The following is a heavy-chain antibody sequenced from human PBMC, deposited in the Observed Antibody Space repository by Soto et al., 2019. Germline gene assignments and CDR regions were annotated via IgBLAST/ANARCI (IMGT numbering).Heavy chain of an antibody. D-gene: IGHD3-10*01. J-gene: IGHJ6*02. Sequence: SETLSLTCAVYGGSFSGYYWSWIRQPPGKGLEWIGEINHSGSTNYNPSLKSRVTISVDTSKNQFSLKLSSVTAADTAVYYCARRHYGSGGTAAPAVWGQGTTVTVSS. CDR3: ARRHYGSGGTAAPAV. CDR2: INHSGST. V-gene: IGHV4-34*01. CDR1: GGSFSGYY.